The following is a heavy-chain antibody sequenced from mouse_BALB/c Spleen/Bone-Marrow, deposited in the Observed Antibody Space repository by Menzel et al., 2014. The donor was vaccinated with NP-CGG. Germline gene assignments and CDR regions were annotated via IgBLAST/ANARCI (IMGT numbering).Heavy chain of an antibody. Sequence: EVQLQQSGPELVKPGTSVKMSCKASGYTFTDYYMMWVRQSHGKSLEWIGHINPNTDGTFYNQKFKGKATLTVDKSSSTAYMQLNSLTSEDSAVYHCARSRYFDNWGQGTTLTVSS. V-gene: IGHV1-26*01. CDR3: ARSRYFDN. D-gene: IGHD3-3*01. CDR1: GYTFTDYY. J-gene: IGHJ2*01. CDR2: INPNTDGT.